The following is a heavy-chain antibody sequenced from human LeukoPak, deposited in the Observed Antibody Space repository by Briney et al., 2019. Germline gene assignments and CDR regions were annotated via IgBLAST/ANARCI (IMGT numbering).Heavy chain of an antibody. D-gene: IGHD5-24*01. Sequence: SETLSLTCAVSGGSISSYYWSWIRQPPGKGLEWIGYIYYSGSTNYNPSLKGRVTISVDTSKNQFSLKLSSVTAADTAVYYCARGGGYNPYYFDYWGQGTLVTVSS. CDR2: IYYSGST. V-gene: IGHV4-59*01. J-gene: IGHJ4*02. CDR1: GGSISSYY. CDR3: ARGGGYNPYYFDY.